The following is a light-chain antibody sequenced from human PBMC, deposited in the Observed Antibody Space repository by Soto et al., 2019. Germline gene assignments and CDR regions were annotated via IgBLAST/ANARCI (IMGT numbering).Light chain of an antibody. Sequence: DIVLTQSPCTLSLSPGERATLSCRASQSVSSSYLAWYQHKPGQAPRLLIYGASNSATGIPDRFSGSGSGTDFTLTISRLEPEDFAVYYCQQYGSSPPYTFGQGTKLEIK. J-gene: IGKJ2*01. CDR1: QSVSSSY. V-gene: IGKV3-20*01. CDR3: QQYGSSPPYT. CDR2: GAS.